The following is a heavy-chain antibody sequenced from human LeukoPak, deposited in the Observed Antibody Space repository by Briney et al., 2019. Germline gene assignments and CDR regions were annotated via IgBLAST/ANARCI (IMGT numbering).Heavy chain of an antibody. Sequence: PSETLSLTCTVSGGSISSSSYYWGWIRQPPGKGLEWIGSIYYSGSTYYNPSLKSRVTISVDTSKNQFSLKLSSLTAADTAVYYCARTGVIGLHYYYMDVWGKGTTVTVSS. CDR2: IYYSGST. V-gene: IGHV4-39*07. J-gene: IGHJ6*03. CDR3: ARTGVIGLHYYYMDV. D-gene: IGHD2-8*01. CDR1: GGSISSSSYY.